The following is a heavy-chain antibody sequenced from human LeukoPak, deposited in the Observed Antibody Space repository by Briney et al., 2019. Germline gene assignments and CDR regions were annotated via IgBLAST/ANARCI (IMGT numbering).Heavy chain of an antibody. CDR2: INHSGST. CDR1: GGSFSGYY. CDR3: ARVNSSGYSTYLDY. J-gene: IGHJ4*02. V-gene: IGHV4-34*01. D-gene: IGHD3-22*01. Sequence: PSETLSLTCAVYGGSFSGYYWSWIRQPPGKGLEWIGEINHSGSTNYNPSLKSRVTMSVDTSKNQFSLKLSSVTAADTAVYYCARVNSSGYSTYLDYWGQGTLVTVSS.